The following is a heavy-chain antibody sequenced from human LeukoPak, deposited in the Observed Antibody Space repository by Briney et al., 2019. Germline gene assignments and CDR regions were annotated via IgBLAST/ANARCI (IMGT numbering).Heavy chain of an antibody. CDR1: DDSITIYY. CDR2: IDHTGIT. D-gene: IGHD6-13*01. CDR3: ASSRRYSSSWYRNFNWFDP. Sequence: SETLSLTCTVSDDSITIYYWSWIRQPPGKGLEWIGYIDHTGITNYNPSLNSRVTISRDTSKNHFSLKLSSVTAADTAVYYCASSRRYSSSWYRNFNWFDPWGQGTLVTVSS. V-gene: IGHV4-59*12. J-gene: IGHJ5*02.